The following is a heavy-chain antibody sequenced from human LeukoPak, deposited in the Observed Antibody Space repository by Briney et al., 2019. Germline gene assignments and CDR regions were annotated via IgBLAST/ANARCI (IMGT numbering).Heavy chain of an antibody. CDR1: GFTFSDYF. CDR3: ARDAIDSSGFDFDY. J-gene: IGHJ4*02. D-gene: IGHD3-22*01. Sequence: SGGSLRLSCAASGFTFSDYFMSWIRQAPGKGLEWVSYISSSGNTIYYADSVKGRFTISRDNAKNSLYLQMNSLRAEDTAVYYCARDAIDSSGFDFDYWGQGTLVTVSS. V-gene: IGHV3-11*01. CDR2: ISSSGNTI.